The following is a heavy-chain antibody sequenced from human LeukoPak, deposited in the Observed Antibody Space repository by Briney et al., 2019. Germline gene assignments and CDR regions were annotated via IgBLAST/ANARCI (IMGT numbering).Heavy chain of an antibody. CDR1: GFTFDEYA. D-gene: IGHD3-10*01. CDR3: AKEHYGSGMTAFDY. CDR2: ISGSGGNT. V-gene: IGHV3-23*01. J-gene: IGHJ4*02. Sequence: GRSLRLSCAASGFTFDEYAMHWVRQAPGQGLGWVSGISGSGGNTYYPDSVRGRFTISRDNSKNTLSLQMNSLRAEDTAVYYCAKEHYGSGMTAFDYWGQGTLVTVSS.